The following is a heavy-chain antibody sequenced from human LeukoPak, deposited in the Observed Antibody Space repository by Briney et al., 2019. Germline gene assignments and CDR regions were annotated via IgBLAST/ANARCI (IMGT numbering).Heavy chain of an antibody. CDR2: ISTSGSTI. CDR1: GFTFSSYA. D-gene: IGHD3-3*01. CDR3: ARAIFGVVTLYHFDY. V-gene: IGHV3-48*04. J-gene: IGHJ4*02. Sequence: PGGSLRLSCAASGFTFSSYAMSWVRQAPGKGLEWISYISTSGSTIYYADSVKGRFTISRDNAKNSLYLQMNSLRAEDTAVYYCARAIFGVVTLYHFDYWGQGTLVTVSS.